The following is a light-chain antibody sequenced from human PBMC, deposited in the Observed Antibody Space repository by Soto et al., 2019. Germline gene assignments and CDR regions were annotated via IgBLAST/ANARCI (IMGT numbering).Light chain of an antibody. CDR1: QSVSSY. CDR3: QQRSNWPIT. Sequence: EIVLTQSPATLSLSPGARAPLSCRASQSVSSYLAWYQQQPGQAPRLLIYDASNRATGIPARFSGSGSGTDFTLTISSLEPEDFVVYYCQQRSNWPITFGQGTRLEIK. V-gene: IGKV3-11*01. J-gene: IGKJ5*01. CDR2: DAS.